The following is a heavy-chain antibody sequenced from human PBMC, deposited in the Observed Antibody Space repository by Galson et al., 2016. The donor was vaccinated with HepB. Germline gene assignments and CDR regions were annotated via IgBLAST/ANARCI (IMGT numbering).Heavy chain of an antibody. J-gene: IGHJ4*02. CDR2: INKDGSRT. V-gene: IGHV3-74*01. Sequence: GLTFSWHWMHWVRQAPGKGLVWVSRINKDGSRTDYADSVKGRFTILRDNAKNTLYLQMNSLRAEDTGVYYCARDGSVANIADFDYWGQGALVTVSS. D-gene: IGHD1-26*01. CDR3: ARDGSVANIADFDY. CDR1: GLTFSWHW.